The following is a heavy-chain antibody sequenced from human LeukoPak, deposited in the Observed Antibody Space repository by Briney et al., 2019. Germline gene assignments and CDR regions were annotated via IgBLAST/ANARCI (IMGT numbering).Heavy chain of an antibody. CDR1: GFTFSSYE. CDR2: ISSSGSTI. D-gene: IGHD2-2*01. CDR3: ARVQSYCSSTSCYDVYYYYYMDV. Sequence: GGSLRLSCAASGFTFSSYEMNWVRQAPGKGLEWVSYISSSGSTIYYADPVKGRFTISRDNAKNSLYLQMNSLRAEDTAVYYCARVQSYCSSTSCYDVYYYYYMDVWGKGTTVTVSS. V-gene: IGHV3-48*03. J-gene: IGHJ6*03.